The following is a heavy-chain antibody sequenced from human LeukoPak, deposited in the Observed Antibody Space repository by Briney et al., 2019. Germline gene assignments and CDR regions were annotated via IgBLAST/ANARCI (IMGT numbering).Heavy chain of an antibody. CDR2: IYYSGST. J-gene: IGHJ5*02. Sequence: SETLSLTCTVSGGSISSSSYYWGWIRQPPGKGLEWIGSIYYSGSTYYNPSLKSRVTISVDTSKNQFSLKLSSVTAADTAVYYCARHIGRSRGWYVRARWFDPWAQGTLVPVSS. CDR1: GGSISSSSYY. D-gene: IGHD6-19*01. V-gene: IGHV4-39*01. CDR3: ARHIGRSRGWYVRARWFDP.